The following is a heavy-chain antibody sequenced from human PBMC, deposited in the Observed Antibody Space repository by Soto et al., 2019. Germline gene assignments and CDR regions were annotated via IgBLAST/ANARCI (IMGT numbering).Heavy chain of an antibody. D-gene: IGHD6-6*01. CDR1: GFTFSNAW. J-gene: IGHJ6*02. V-gene: IGHV3-15*07. Sequence: EVQLVESGGGLVKPGGSLRLSCAASGFTFSNAWMNWFRQALGKGLEWVGRIKSKTDGGTTDYSAPVKGRFTISRDDSKNTLYLQMNSLITEDTAVYYCTTDSSSSVDYYGMDVWGQGTTVTVSS. CDR2: IKSKTDGGTT. CDR3: TTDSSSSVDYYGMDV.